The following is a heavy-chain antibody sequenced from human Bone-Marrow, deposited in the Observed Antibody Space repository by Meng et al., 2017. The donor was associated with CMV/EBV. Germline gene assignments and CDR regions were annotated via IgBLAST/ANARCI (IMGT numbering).Heavy chain of an antibody. CDR1: GGSVSSGSYY. V-gene: IGHV4-61*01. J-gene: IGHJ4*02. D-gene: IGHD3-3*01. CDR2: IYYSGST. CDR3: ATEIRPYDFWSGYYKDYFDY. Sequence: GSLRLSCTVSGGSVSSGSYYWSWIRQPPGKGLEWIGYIYYSGSTNYNPSLKSRVTISVDTSKNQFSLKLSSVTAADTAVYYCATEIRPYDFWSGYYKDYFDYWGQGTLVTVS.